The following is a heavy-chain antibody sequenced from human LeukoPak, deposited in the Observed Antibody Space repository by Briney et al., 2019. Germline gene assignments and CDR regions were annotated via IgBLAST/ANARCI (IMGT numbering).Heavy chain of an antibody. CDR1: GFPFSNYA. CDR3: ARDKAVGPTLLDY. CDR2: IKQDGSEK. D-gene: IGHD1-26*01. J-gene: IGHJ4*02. Sequence: GGPLRLSCAASGFPFSNYAMSWVRQAPGKGLEWVANIKQDGSEKYFVDSVGGRFTISRDNAKNSLYLEMNSLRAEDTAVYYCARDKAVGPTLLDYWGQGTLVTVSS. V-gene: IGHV3-7*01.